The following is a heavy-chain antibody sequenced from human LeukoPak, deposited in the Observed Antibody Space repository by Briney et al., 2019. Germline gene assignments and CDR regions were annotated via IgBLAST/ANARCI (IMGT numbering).Heavy chain of an antibody. CDR2: IKQDGSEK. CDR1: GFTFSSYW. Sequence: GGSLRLSCAASGFTFSSYWMSWVRQAPGKGLEWVANIKQDGSEKYYVDSVKGRFTISRDNAKNSLYLQMNSLRAEDTAVYYCARPLSRVFFVMDVWGKGTTVTVSS. V-gene: IGHV3-7*01. D-gene: IGHD6-6*01. J-gene: IGHJ6*03. CDR3: ARPLSRVFFVMDV.